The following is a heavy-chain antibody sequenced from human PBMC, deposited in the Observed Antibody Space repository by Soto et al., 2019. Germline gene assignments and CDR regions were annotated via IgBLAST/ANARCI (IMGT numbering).Heavy chain of an antibody. V-gene: IGHV1-18*01. CDR3: VRDQQWLLPVPLNFDY. J-gene: IGHJ4*02. CDR1: GFTFSDYG. D-gene: IGHD6-19*01. Sequence: QIPLVQSGAEVKKPGASVKVPCKASGFTFSDYGFSWVRQAPGRGLEWMGWISAFNGETNYTQKSEGRVAMTTDAATTTAYMELRSLTVDDTAVYYCVRDQQWLLPVPLNFDYWGQGTVVTVSS. CDR2: ISAFNGET.